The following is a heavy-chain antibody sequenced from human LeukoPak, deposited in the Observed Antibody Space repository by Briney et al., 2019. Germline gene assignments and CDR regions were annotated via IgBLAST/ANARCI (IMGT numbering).Heavy chain of an antibody. D-gene: IGHD6-13*01. CDR1: GDSINDYY. Sequence: SETLSLTCTVSGDSINDYYWGWIRQPPGKGLEWIGYIYYSGRTKYNPSLQSRVTMSVDMSKNQFSLKLSSVTAADTAVYYCARRSSSWKNWFDPWGQGTLVTVSS. CDR3: ARRSSSWKNWFDP. V-gene: IGHV4-59*01. J-gene: IGHJ5*02. CDR2: IYYSGRT.